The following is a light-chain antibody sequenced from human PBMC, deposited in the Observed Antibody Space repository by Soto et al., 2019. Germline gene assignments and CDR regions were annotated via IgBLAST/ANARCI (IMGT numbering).Light chain of an antibody. CDR1: ESVHRN. V-gene: IGKV3-15*01. CDR3: QHSSNWPPT. J-gene: IGKJ3*01. Sequence: EMVMTQSPATLSVSPGERVTLSCRASESVHRNLAWYQQKPCQGPSLLIYYASTRATGIPDRFTGCVSGTEFTLTISGLQSDDFGLYHGQHSSNWPPTFGPGTKVESK. CDR2: YAS.